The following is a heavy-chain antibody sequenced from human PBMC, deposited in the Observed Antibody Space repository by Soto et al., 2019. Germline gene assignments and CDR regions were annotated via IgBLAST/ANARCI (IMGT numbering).Heavy chain of an antibody. CDR1: GYTFTSYG. V-gene: IGHV1-18*01. J-gene: IGHJ4*02. CDR3: ARDKEYYYDSSGYFVSFDY. Sequence: QVQLVQSGAEVKKPGASVKVSCKASGYTFTSYGISWVRQAPGQGLEWMGGISAYNGNTNYAQKLQGRVTMTTDTSTSTAYMELRSLRSDDTAVYYCARDKEYYYDSSGYFVSFDYWGQGTLVTVSS. D-gene: IGHD3-22*01. CDR2: ISAYNGNT.